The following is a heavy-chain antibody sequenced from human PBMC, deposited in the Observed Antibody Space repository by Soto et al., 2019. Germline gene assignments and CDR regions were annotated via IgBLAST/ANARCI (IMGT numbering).Heavy chain of an antibody. D-gene: IGHD6-25*01. CDR2: ISYDGSNK. V-gene: IGHV3-30-3*01. CDR3: ARDPGSFPFDI. CDR1: GFTFSSYA. Sequence: GGSLRLSCAASGFTFSSYAMHWVRQAPGKGLEWVAVISYDGSNKYYADSVKGRFTISRDNSKNTLYLQMNSLRAEDTAVYYCARDPGSFPFDIWGQGSTVPVSS. J-gene: IGHJ3*02.